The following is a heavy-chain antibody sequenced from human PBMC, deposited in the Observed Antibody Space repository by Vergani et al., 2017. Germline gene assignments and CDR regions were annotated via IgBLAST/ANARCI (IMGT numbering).Heavy chain of an antibody. CDR2: INHSGST. Sequence: QVQLQQWGAGLLKPSETLSLTCAVYGGSFSGYYWSWIRQPPGKGLEWVGEINHSGSTNYNPSLNSRVTISVDTSKNQFSLKLSSVTAADTAVYYCARGWSDVVVVAANGIDYWGQGTLVTVSS. CDR1: GGSFSGYY. CDR3: ARGWSDVVVVAANGIDY. D-gene: IGHD2-15*01. V-gene: IGHV4-34*01. J-gene: IGHJ4*02.